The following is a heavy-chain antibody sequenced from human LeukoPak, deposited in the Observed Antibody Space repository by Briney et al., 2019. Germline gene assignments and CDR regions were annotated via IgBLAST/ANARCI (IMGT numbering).Heavy chain of an antibody. Sequence: SVKVSCKASGGTFSSYAISWVRQAPGQGLEWMGGIIPIFGTANYAQKFQGRVTITTDESTSTAYMELSSLRSEDTAAYYCATNYQPLNPFDYWGQGTLVTVSS. D-gene: IGHD2-2*01. J-gene: IGHJ4*02. CDR1: GGTFSSYA. CDR3: ATNYQPLNPFDY. CDR2: IIPIFGTA. V-gene: IGHV1-69*05.